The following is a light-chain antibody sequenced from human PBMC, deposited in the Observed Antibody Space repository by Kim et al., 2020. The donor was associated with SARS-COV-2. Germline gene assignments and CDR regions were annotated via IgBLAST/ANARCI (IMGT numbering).Light chain of an antibody. Sequence: PGEGAALPGRARPSVGLSVGWYRRTRGQAPGLLLYDATIRATGIPDRFSGGGSGTDFTLTISSLGPQDFAIYYYQQRSKWPPAPSFGGGTKVDIK. J-gene: IGKJ4*01. CDR1: PSVGLS. V-gene: IGKV3-11*01. CDR2: DAT. CDR3: QQRSKWPPAPS.